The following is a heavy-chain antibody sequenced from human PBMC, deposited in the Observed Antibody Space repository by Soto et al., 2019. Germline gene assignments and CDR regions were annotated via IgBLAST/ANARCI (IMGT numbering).Heavy chain of an antibody. CDR1: GVSISSGNW. Sequence: KPSETLSLTCAASGVSISSGNWWTLVRQTPQRGLEYIGEIFHDGTANYYPSFERRVAISVDTSKNQFSLKLTSVTAADTAIYFCARLVYDTRLNYMYFDFWGQGALVTVSS. CDR3: ARLVYDTRLNYMYFDF. CDR2: IFHDGTA. J-gene: IGHJ4*02. D-gene: IGHD2-8*01. V-gene: IGHV4-4*02.